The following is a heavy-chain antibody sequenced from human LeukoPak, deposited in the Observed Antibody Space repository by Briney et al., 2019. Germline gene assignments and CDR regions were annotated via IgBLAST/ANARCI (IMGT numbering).Heavy chain of an antibody. CDR3: SGSRWLVPGMYYYYYYGMDV. Sequence: SETLSLTCAVYGGSFSGHYWYWIRQPPGKGLEWIGEISHSGSTNYNPSLKSRVTISVDTSKNQFSLRLNSVTVADTAVYYCSGSRWLVPGMYYYYYYGMDVWGQGTTVTVSS. V-gene: IGHV4-34*01. D-gene: IGHD6-19*01. CDR1: GGSFSGHY. J-gene: IGHJ6*02. CDR2: ISHSGST.